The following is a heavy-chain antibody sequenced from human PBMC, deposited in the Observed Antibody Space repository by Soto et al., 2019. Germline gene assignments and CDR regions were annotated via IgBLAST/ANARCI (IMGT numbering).Heavy chain of an antibody. CDR2: ISGSGGST. V-gene: IGHV3-23*01. Sequence: TGGSLRLSCAASGFTFSSYAMSWVRQAPGKGLEWVSAISGSGGSTYYADSVKGRFTISRDNSKNTLYLQMNSLETEDTGVYYCTTYMMYSSFDYWGQGALVTVSS. J-gene: IGHJ4*02. CDR1: GFTFSSYA. D-gene: IGHD2-8*01. CDR3: TTYMMYSSFDY.